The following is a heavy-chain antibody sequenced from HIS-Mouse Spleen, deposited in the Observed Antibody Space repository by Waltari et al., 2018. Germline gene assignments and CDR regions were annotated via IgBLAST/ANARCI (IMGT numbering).Heavy chain of an antibody. J-gene: IGHJ6*01. V-gene: IGHV4-31*03. CDR3: AREKGYYGSGSYYYYYYGMDV. CDR1: GGSISSGGYY. D-gene: IGHD3-10*01. CDR2: IYYSGST. Sequence: QVQLQESGPGLVKPSQTLSLTCTVSGGSISSGGYYWSWIRQHPGKGLEWIGYIYYSGSTYYNPSLKSRVTISVDTSKNQFSLKLSSVTAADTAVYYCAREKGYYGSGSYYYYYYGMDVWGKGPRSPSPQ.